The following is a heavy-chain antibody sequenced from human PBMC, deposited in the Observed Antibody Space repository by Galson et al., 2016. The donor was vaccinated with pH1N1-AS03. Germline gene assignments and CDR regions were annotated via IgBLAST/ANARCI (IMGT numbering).Heavy chain of an antibody. V-gene: IGHV4-34*12. D-gene: IGHD3-10*01. Sequence: SETLSLTCTVSRGSFGGAYWTWIRQPPGKGLEWIGEIIIGRGIPPTYSPSLKRRVTISIDTSKNQLSLKLRSVTAADTGVYYCARRPTGIDYWGQGTQVTVSS. J-gene: IGHJ4*02. CDR2: IIIGRGIPP. CDR1: RGSFGGAY. CDR3: ARRPTGIDY.